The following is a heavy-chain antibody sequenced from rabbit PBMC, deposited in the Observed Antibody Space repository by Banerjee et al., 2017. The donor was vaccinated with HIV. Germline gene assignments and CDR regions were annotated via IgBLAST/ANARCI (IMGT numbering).Heavy chain of an antibody. J-gene: IGHJ3*01. Sequence: QSLEESGGGLVKPGASLTLTCTASGFDFSSSYWICWVRQAPGKGLEWIGCINAGSSDNTYYASWAKGRFTISKTSSTTVTLQVTSLTAADTATYFCARDFNGGCAYALWGQGTLVTVS. CDR2: INAGSSDNT. D-gene: IGHD6-1*01. CDR1: GFDFSSSYW. CDR3: ARDFNGGCAYAL. V-gene: IGHV1S40*01.